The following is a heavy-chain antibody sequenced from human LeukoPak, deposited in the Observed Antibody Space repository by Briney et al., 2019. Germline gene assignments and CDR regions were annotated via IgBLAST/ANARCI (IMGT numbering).Heavy chain of an antibody. CDR2: IYYSGST. V-gene: IGHV4-39*01. D-gene: IGHD6-19*01. Sequence: PSETLSLTCTVSGGSISSSSYYWGWVRQPPGKGLVWIGSIYYSGSTYYNPSLKSRVTISVDTSKNQFSLKLSSVTAADTAVYYCARHGWYRESQKGFDPWGQGTLVTVSS. CDR1: GGSISSSSYY. CDR3: ARHGWYRESQKGFDP. J-gene: IGHJ5*02.